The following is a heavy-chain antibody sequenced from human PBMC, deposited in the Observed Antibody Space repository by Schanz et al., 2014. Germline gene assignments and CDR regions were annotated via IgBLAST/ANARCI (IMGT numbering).Heavy chain of an antibody. CDR3: AKDLGVDCGDGCFNWYFDL. CDR2: VSSRSDEI. V-gene: IGHV3-23*05. Sequence: EVQLLESGGGLVQPGGSLRLSCSASTFTFDHHAMTWVRQAPGKGLEWVAAVSSRSDEIKYADSVRGRFTISRDNSRSTMYLQMNSLRAEDTAVYFCAKDLGVDCGDGCFNWYFDLWGRGTLVTVSS. D-gene: IGHD2-21*02. CDR1: TFTFDHHA. J-gene: IGHJ2*01.